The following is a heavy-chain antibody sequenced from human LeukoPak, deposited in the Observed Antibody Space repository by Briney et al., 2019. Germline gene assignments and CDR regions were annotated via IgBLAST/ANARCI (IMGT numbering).Heavy chain of an antibody. CDR2: ISYDGRNK. CDR3: ARGLHYYYYGMDV. CDR1: GFTFSSYT. J-gene: IGHJ6*02. V-gene: IGHV3-30*04. Sequence: PGGSLRLSCAASGFTFSSYTMHWVRQAPGKGLEWVTVISYDGRNKYYADSVKGRFTISRDNSKNTLYLQMNSLRAEDTAVYYCARGLHYYYYGMDVWGQGTTVTVSS. D-gene: IGHD3-10*01.